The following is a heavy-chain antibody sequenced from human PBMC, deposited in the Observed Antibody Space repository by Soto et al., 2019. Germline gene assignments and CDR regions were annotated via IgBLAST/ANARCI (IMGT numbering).Heavy chain of an antibody. CDR2: INPNSGGT. CDR1: GGTFTGYY. J-gene: IGHJ2*01. CDR3: AVRTEREVGWYFDL. V-gene: IGHV1-2*04. Sequence: QVQLVQSGAEVKKPGASVKVSCKASGGTFTGYYMHWVRQAPGQGLEWMGWINPNSGGTKYAQKFQGWVTMTRDTSISTAYMELSRLRSDDTAVYYCAVRTEREVGWYFDLWGRGTLVTVSS. D-gene: IGHD1-26*01.